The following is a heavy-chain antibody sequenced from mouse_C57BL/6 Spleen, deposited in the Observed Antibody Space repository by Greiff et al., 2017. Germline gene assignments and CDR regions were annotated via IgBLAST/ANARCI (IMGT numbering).Heavy chain of an antibody. CDR2: IYPGSGST. V-gene: IGHV1-55*01. D-gene: IGHD1-1*01. J-gene: IGHJ4*01. CDR3: ARGYSGSSSHYYAMDY. Sequence: QVQLQQPGAELVKPGASVKMSCKASGYTFTSYWITWVKQRPGQGLEWIGDIYPGSGSTNYNEKFKSKATLTVDTPSSTAYMQLSSLTSVDSAVYCCARGYSGSSSHYYAMDYWGQGTSVTVSS. CDR1: GYTFTSYW.